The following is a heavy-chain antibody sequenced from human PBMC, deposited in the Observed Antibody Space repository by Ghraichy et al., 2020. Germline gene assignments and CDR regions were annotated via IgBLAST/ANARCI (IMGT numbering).Heavy chain of an antibody. CDR1: GFTFSNYW. CDR3: AKIRRDGYSNFDF. V-gene: IGHV3-74*01. J-gene: IGHJ4*02. D-gene: IGHD5-24*01. Sequence: GGSLRLSCVASGFTFSNYWMHWVRQAPGKGLVWVSRIKSDGRSTDYADSVKGRFTISRDNAKNTMYLQMNSLRVEDTAVYYCAKIRRDGYSNFDFWGQGTLVTVSS. CDR2: IKSDGRST.